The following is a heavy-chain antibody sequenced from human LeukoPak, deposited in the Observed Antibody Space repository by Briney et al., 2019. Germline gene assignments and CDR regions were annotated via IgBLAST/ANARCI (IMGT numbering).Heavy chain of an antibody. V-gene: IGHV3-23*01. CDR2: ISGSGAYT. J-gene: IGHJ3*01. D-gene: IGHD3-3*01. CDR1: GFTFSNYA. Sequence: TGGSLRLSCAASGFTFSNYAMSCVRQAPGKGLEWVSVISGSGAYTYYTDSVKGRFTISRDNSKNTVYLQMNSLRAEDTAVYFCTIDTIFDLWGQGTLVTVSS. CDR3: TIDTIFDL.